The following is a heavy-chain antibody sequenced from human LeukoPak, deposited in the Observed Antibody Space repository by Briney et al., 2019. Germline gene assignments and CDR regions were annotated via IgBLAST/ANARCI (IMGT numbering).Heavy chain of an antibody. D-gene: IGHD2-2*01. CDR1: GGTFSIYA. CDR2: IIPIFGTA. J-gene: IGHJ6*03. Sequence: GASVKVSCKPSGGTFSIYAISWVRQAPGQGLEWMGGIIPIFGTANYAQKFQGRVTITADESTSTAYMELSSLRSEDTAVYYCAKGIVVVPAYYYYMDVWGKGTTVTVSS. V-gene: IGHV1-69*01. CDR3: AKGIVVVPAYYYYMDV.